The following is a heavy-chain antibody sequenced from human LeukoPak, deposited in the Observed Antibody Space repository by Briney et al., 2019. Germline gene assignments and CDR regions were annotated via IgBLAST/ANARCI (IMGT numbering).Heavy chain of an antibody. V-gene: IGHV1-2*02. CDR2: INPNSGGT. Sequence: GASVKVSCKASGYTFTVYYMHWVRQAPGQGGEWMGWINPNSGGTNYAQKFQGRVTITRDTSISTAYMELSRLRSDDTAVYYCARVSKVVTAIAFDYWGQGTLVTVSS. CDR1: GYTFTVYY. D-gene: IGHD2-21*02. CDR3: ARVSKVVTAIAFDY. J-gene: IGHJ4*02.